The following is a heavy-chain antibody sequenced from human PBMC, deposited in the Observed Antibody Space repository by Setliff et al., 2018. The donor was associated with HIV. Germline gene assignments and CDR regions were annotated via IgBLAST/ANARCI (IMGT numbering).Heavy chain of an antibody. CDR3: ARPLGVGPARGYYVPDYFDY. CDR1: GFTFSSYS. J-gene: IGHJ4*02. D-gene: IGHD3-10*02. Sequence: PGGSLRLSCAASGFTFSSYSMNWVRQAPGKGLEWVSSISSSSSYIYYADSVKGRFTISRDNAKNSLYLQMNSLRAEDTAVYYCARPLGVGPARGYYVPDYFDYWGQGALVTVSS. CDR2: ISSSSSYI. V-gene: IGHV3-21*01.